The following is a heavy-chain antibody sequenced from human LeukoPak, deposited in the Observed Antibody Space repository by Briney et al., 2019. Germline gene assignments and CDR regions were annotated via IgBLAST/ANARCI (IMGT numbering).Heavy chain of an antibody. CDR3: AREMAIPRLFDGIDGDAFDI. J-gene: IGHJ3*02. V-gene: IGHV3-30-3*01. CDR2: ISYDGSNK. Sequence: VQPGRSLRLSCAASGFTFSSYAMHWVRQAPGKGLEWVAVISYDGSNKYYADSVKGRFTISRDNSKNTLYLQMNSLRAEDTAVYYCAREMAIPRLFDGIDGDAFDIWGQGTMVTVSS. CDR1: GFTFSSYA. D-gene: IGHD2-21*01.